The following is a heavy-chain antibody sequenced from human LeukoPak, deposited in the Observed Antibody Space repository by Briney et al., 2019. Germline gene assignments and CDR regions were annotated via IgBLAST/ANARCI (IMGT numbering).Heavy chain of an antibody. Sequence: GGSLRLSCAASGFTFSSYGMHWVRQAPGKGLEWVAVISYDGSNKYYADSVKGRFTISRDNAKDSLYLQMNSLRVEDTAVYYCARQIVGATGLDYWGQGTLVTVSS. CDR3: ARQIVGATGLDY. D-gene: IGHD1-26*01. J-gene: IGHJ4*02. CDR1: GFTFSSYG. CDR2: ISYDGSNK. V-gene: IGHV3-30*03.